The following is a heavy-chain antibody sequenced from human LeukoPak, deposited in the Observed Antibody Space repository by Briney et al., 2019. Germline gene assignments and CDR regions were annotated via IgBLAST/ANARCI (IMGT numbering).Heavy chain of an antibody. D-gene: IGHD6-19*01. CDR2: IIPIFGTA. J-gene: IGHJ4*02. CDR1: GGTFSSYA. Sequence: GASVKVSCKASGGTFSSYAISWVRQAPGQGLEWMGGIIPIFGTANYAQKFQGRVTITADESTSTAYMELSSLRSEDTAVYYCARNFNDGSGWFNWGQGTLVTASS. CDR3: ARNFNDGSGWFN. V-gene: IGHV1-69*13.